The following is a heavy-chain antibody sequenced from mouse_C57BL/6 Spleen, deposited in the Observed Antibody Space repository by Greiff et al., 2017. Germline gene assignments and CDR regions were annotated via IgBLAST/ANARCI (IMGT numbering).Heavy chain of an antibody. J-gene: IGHJ3*01. Sequence: VQLQESGAELVRPGTSVKVSCKASGYAFTNYLIEWVKQRPGQGLEWIGVINPGSGGTNYNEKFKGKATLTADKSSSTAYMQLSSLTSEDSAVYFCARSDGNYEFAYWGQGTLVTVSA. CDR3: ARSDGNYEFAY. CDR2: INPGSGGT. V-gene: IGHV1-54*01. D-gene: IGHD2-1*01. CDR1: GYAFTNYL.